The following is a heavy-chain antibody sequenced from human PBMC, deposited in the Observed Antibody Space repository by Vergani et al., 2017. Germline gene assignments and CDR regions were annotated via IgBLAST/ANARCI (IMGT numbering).Heavy chain of an antibody. V-gene: IGHV3-30*02. CDR2: IQFDGSNQ. CDR3: AKHFRGWGIDY. CDR1: GFTLSNYD. D-gene: IGHD3-16*01. J-gene: IGHJ4*02. Sequence: QVQLVESGGGVVQRVGSLRLSCATSGFTLSNYDMQWIRQGPGKGLEFVAFIQFDGSNQYYADSVKGRFTLSRDFSKTTLYLQMNSLRTDDTATYYCAKHFRGWGIDYWGQGTQVIVSS.